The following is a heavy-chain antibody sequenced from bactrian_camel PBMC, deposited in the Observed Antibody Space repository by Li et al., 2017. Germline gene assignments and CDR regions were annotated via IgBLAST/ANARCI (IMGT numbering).Heavy chain of an antibody. J-gene: IGHJ4*01. V-gene: IGHV3S53*01. Sequence: HVQLVESGGGSVQAGGSLRLSCAFDAYTPANVHMAWFRQAPGKEREGVASLASDGSSIYANSLKGRFSISKDNARNWLDLQMDSLEPGDTARYYCAADRRRHGPPSLRPGDYSVWGQGTQVTVS. CDR1: AYTPANVH. CDR2: LASDGSS. D-gene: IGHD2*01. CDR3: AADRRRHGPPSLRPGDYSV.